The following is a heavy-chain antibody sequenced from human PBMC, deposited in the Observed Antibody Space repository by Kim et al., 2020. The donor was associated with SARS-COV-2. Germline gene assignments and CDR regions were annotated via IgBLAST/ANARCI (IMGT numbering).Heavy chain of an antibody. D-gene: IGHD6-13*01. Sequence: GGSLRLSCAASGFTFSSYSMNWVRQAPGKGLEWVSSISSSSSYIYYADSVKGRFTISRDNAKNSLYLQMNSLRAEDTAVYYCAQGVIAAGTCTPFGYWGQGTLVTVSS. CDR1: GFTFSSYS. CDR3: AQGVIAAGTCTPFGY. J-gene: IGHJ4*02. CDR2: ISSSSSYI. V-gene: IGHV3-21*01.